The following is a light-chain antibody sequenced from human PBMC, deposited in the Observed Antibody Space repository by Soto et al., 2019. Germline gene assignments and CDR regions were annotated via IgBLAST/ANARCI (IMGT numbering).Light chain of an antibody. Sequence: QSVLTQPPSVSAAPGQKVTISCSGSSSNIGNNYVSWYQQLPGTAPKLLIYDNDKRPSGIPDRFSGSKSGTSATLDITGLQTGDEADYYRGTWDSSLSAGVFGGGTKLTVL. CDR1: SSNIGNNY. CDR2: DND. J-gene: IGLJ3*02. V-gene: IGLV1-51*01. CDR3: GTWDSSLSAGV.